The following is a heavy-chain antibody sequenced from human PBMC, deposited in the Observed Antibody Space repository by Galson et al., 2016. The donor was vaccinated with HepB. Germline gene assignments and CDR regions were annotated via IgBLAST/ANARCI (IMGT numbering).Heavy chain of an antibody. D-gene: IGHD2-15*01. CDR3: AGGWSEHYYYGIDV. CDR2: INGGNGNT. V-gene: IGHV1-3*01. J-gene: IGHJ6*02. Sequence: SVKVSCKASGFSFTTYAFHWVRQAPGQRLEWMGWINGGNGNTKYSQKFQGRVTITRDTPASTVYMELRSLRSEDTAVYYCAGGWSEHYYYGIDVWGQGTTVTVSS. CDR1: GFSFTTYA.